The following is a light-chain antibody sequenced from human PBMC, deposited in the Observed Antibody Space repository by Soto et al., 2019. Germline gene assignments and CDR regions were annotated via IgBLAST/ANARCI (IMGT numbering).Light chain of an antibody. J-gene: IGLJ3*02. Sequence: SSELTQPLSVSVALGQTARITCGGTNIGSQNVHWYQQKPGQAPVVVIYRDTNRPSGIPERFSGSDSGNTATLTISRAQAGDEADYYCHVWDSTTAVFGGGTKLTVL. CDR3: HVWDSTTAV. CDR1: NIGSQN. CDR2: RDT. V-gene: IGLV3-9*01.